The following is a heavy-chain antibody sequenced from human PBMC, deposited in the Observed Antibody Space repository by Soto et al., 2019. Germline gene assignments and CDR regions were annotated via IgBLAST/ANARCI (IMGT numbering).Heavy chain of an antibody. Sequence: SETLSLTCTVSGGSISSYYWSWIRQPPGKGLEWIGYIYYSGSTNYNPSLTSRVTMSADTSNNQFSLTLTSVTAADTAVYYCAEAVKYYDSTGYDAFAVWGQGIMVTVSS. D-gene: IGHD3-22*01. CDR2: IYYSGST. CDR3: AEAVKYYDSTGYDAFAV. CDR1: GGSISSYY. V-gene: IGHV4-59*01. J-gene: IGHJ3*01.